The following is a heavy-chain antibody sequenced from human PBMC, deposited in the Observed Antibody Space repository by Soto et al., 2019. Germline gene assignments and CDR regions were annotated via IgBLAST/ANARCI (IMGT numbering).Heavy chain of an antibody. Sequence: GESLKISFQGSGDSFTSYWITWVRQMPGKGLEWMGRIDLSDSYTHYSPSFQGHVTISVDKSNSTAYLQWNSLTASDTAMYYCARLPSGSNWYIRPFDPWGQGTLVTVSS. CDR1: GDSFTSYW. CDR3: ARLPSGSNWYIRPFDP. CDR2: IDLSDSYT. J-gene: IGHJ5*02. D-gene: IGHD6-13*01. V-gene: IGHV5-10-1*01.